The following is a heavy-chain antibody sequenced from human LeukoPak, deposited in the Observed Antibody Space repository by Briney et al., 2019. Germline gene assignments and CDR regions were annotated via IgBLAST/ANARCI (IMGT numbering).Heavy chain of an antibody. CDR1: GYSFTSYW. CDR2: IHPGDSDT. CDR3: ARLGPPDDYYDSSGYRYYFDY. J-gene: IGHJ4*02. Sequence: GESLKISCKGSGYSFTSYWIGWVRPMPGKGLEWMGIIHPGDSDTRYSPSFQGQVTISADKSISTAYLQWSSLKASDTAMYYCARLGPPDDYYDSSGYRYYFDYWGQGTLVTVSS. D-gene: IGHD3-22*01. V-gene: IGHV5-51*01.